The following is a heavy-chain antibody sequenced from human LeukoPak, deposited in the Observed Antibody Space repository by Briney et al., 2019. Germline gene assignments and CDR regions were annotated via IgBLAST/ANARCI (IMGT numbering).Heavy chain of an antibody. Sequence: GGSLRLSCAASGFTFSSYSMNWVRQAPGKGLEWVSYISSSSSTIYYADSVKGRFTISRDNAKNSLYLQMNSLRAEDTAVYYCARGVEMVFYYYYGMDVWGQGTTVTVSS. D-gene: IGHD5-24*01. CDR3: ARGVEMVFYYYYGMDV. CDR2: ISSSSSTI. J-gene: IGHJ6*02. V-gene: IGHV3-48*04. CDR1: GFTFSSYS.